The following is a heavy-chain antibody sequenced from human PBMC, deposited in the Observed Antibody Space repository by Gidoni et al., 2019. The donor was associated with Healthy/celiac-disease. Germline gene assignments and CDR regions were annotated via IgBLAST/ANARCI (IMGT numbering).Heavy chain of an antibody. CDR1: GGSISSYY. J-gene: IGHJ2*01. D-gene: IGHD4-17*01. CDR2: IYYSGST. CDR3: ARDSGDYPISDWYFDL. Sequence: QVQLQESGPGLVKPSETLSLTCTVSGGSISSYYWSWIRQPPGKGREWIGYIYYSGSTNYNPSLKSRVTISVDTSKNQFSLKLSSVTAADTAVYYCARDSGDYPISDWYFDLWGRGTLVTVSS. V-gene: IGHV4-59*01.